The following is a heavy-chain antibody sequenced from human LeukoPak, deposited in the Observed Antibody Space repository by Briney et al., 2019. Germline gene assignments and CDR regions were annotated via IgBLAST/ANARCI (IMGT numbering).Heavy chain of an antibody. CDR2: IYCSGST. CDR1: GGSISSGGSY. Sequence: SETLSLTCTVSGGSISSGGSYWSWIRQHPGKGLEWIGYIYCSGSTYYNPSLKSRVTISVDTSKNQFSLKLSSVTAADTAVYYCARGGHYCSSTSCYRDGMDVWGQGTTVTVSS. J-gene: IGHJ6*02. CDR3: ARGGHYCSSTSCYRDGMDV. D-gene: IGHD2-2*01. V-gene: IGHV4-31*03.